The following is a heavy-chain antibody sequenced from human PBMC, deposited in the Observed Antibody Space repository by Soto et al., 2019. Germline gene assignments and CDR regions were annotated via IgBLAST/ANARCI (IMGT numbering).Heavy chain of an antibody. D-gene: IGHD2-21*02. Sequence: EVQLLESGGGLAQPGGSLRLSCAASAFTFSSYAMSWVRQAPGKGLEWVSAVSGSGDSTYYADSVKGRFTISRDNSTNTLYLQMNRLGAEDPAVYYCAKGRASDCPGCTQDYWGQGTLVTVSS. V-gene: IGHV3-23*01. CDR3: AKGRASDCPGCTQDY. CDR2: VSGSGDST. J-gene: IGHJ4*02. CDR1: AFTFSSYA.